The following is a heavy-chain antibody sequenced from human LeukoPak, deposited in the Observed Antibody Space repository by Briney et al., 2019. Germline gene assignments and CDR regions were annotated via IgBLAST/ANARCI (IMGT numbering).Heavy chain of an antibody. V-gene: IGHV4-39*07. Sequence: SETLSLTCTVSGGSISSTTYYWAWIRQPPGKGPEWIGSIYYTGITYYNPSLQSRVTMTLDTSQNHFSLKMRSVTAADTAIYYCTTRSERLDPWGQGTLVTVSS. CDR2: IYYTGIT. D-gene: IGHD1-1*01. J-gene: IGHJ5*02. CDR1: GGSISSTTYY. CDR3: TTRSERLDP.